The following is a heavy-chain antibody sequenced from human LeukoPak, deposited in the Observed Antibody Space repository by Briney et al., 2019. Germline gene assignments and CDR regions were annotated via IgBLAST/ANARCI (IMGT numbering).Heavy chain of an antibody. CDR3: ARGDDSGYYDYFDY. Sequence: GGSLRLSCAASGFTFSSYAMSWVRQAPGKGLEWVSAISGSGGSTYYAASVKGRFTISRDFSKNTVFLHMNSLRAEDTAMYYCARGDDSGYYDYFDYWGQGALVTVSS. J-gene: IGHJ4*02. V-gene: IGHV3-23*01. CDR2: ISGSGGST. CDR1: GFTFSSYA. D-gene: IGHD3-22*01.